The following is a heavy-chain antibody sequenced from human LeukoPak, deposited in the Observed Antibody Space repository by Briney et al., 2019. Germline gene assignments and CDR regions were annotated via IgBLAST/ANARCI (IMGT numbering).Heavy chain of an antibody. D-gene: IGHD3-3*01. CDR1: GFTFSSYA. J-gene: IGHJ4*02. V-gene: IGHV3-30*04. CDR3: ARAFWSGYSDY. Sequence: GRSLRLSCAASGFTFSSYAMHWVRQAPGKGLEWVAVISYDGSNKYYADSVKGRFTISRDNSKNTLYLQMNSLRAEDTAVYYCARAFWSGYSDYWGQGTLVTVSS. CDR2: ISYDGSNK.